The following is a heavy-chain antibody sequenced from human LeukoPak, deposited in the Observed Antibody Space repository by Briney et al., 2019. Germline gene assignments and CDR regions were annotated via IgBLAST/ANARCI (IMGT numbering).Heavy chain of an antibody. Sequence: HPGGSLRLSCAASGFTFSSYAMSWVRQAPGKGLEWVSAISGSGGSTYYADSVKGRFTISRDNSKNTLYLQMNSLRAEDTAVYYCAKDPYDILTGYYQYWGQGTLVTVSS. CDR3: AKDPYDILTGYYQY. J-gene: IGHJ4*02. CDR1: GFTFSSYA. D-gene: IGHD3-9*01. CDR2: ISGSGGST. V-gene: IGHV3-23*01.